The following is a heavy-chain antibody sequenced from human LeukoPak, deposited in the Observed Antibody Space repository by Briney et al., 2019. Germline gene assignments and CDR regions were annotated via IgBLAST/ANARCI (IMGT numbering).Heavy chain of an antibody. J-gene: IGHJ4*02. V-gene: IGHV3-64D*06. Sequence: GGTLRLSCSVSGFTFSTYVMHWVRQAPWQGLEHVSAISSYGDNTYYADSVKGRFTISRDNSKNTLYLQMSSLRADDTAVYYCVRGTGYWGQGTLVTVSS. CDR3: VRGTGY. CDR1: GFTFSTYV. CDR2: ISSYGDNT.